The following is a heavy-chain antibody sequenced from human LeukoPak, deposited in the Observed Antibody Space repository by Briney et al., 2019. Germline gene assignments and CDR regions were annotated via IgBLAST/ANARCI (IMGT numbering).Heavy chain of an antibody. CDR1: GFTFSSYA. Sequence: PGRSLGLSCAASGFTFSSYAMHWVRQAPGKGLEWVAVISYDGSNKYYADSVKGRFTISRDNSKNTLYLQMNSLRAEDTAVCYCARSGSYYSFDYWGQGTLVTVSS. CDR3: ARSGSYYSFDY. V-gene: IGHV3-30*01. D-gene: IGHD1-26*01. CDR2: ISYDGSNK. J-gene: IGHJ4*02.